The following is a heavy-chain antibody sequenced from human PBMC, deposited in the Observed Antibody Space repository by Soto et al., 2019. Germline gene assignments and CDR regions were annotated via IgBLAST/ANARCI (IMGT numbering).Heavy chain of an antibody. Sequence: PSETLSLTCTVSGGSISSGNYYWSWIRQHPGKGLEWIGYIYYSGSTYYNPSLKSRVTISVDTSKNQFSLKLSSVTAADTAVYYCARQGHYNNWFDPWGQGTLVTVSS. CDR1: GGSISSGNYY. CDR3: ARQGHYNNWFDP. D-gene: IGHD4-4*01. J-gene: IGHJ5*02. CDR2: IYYSGST. V-gene: IGHV4-39*01.